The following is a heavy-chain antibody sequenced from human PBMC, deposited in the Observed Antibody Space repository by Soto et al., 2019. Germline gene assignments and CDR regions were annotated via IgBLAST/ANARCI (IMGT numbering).Heavy chain of an antibody. V-gene: IGHV3-7*01. CDR1: EFTFSNYW. CDR3: ARDLFDY. CDR2: INEDGSEK. Sequence: EVQLVESGGGLVQPGGSLRLSCSASEFTFSNYWMNWVRQAPGKGLEWVANINEDGSEKYYVDSAKGRFTISRDNAKNSLYLKMSSLRAEDTAVYYCARDLFDYWGQGTLVTVSS. J-gene: IGHJ4*02.